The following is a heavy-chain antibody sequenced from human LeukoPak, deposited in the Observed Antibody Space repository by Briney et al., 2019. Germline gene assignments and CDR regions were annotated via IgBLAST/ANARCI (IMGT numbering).Heavy chain of an antibody. CDR2: IIPILVMA. J-gene: IGHJ4*02. D-gene: IGHD1-26*01. Sequence: GASVKVSCKASGGTFSNYAISWVRQAPGQGLEWMGRIIPILVMANYAQKFQGRVTITADKSTSTAYMELSSLRSEDTAVYYCARDPRVGATRFDYWGQGTLVTVSS. V-gene: IGHV1-69*04. CDR3: ARDPRVGATRFDY. CDR1: GGTFSNYA.